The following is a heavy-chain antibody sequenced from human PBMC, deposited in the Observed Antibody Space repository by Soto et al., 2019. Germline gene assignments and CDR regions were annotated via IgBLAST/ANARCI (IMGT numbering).Heavy chain of an antibody. D-gene: IGHD1-1*01. CDR1: GGFVSSGSYY. CDR3: ARVERGTVTTVVDAFDI. Sequence: VQLQQWGAGLLKPSETLSLTCAVYGGFVSSGSYYWSWIRQPPGKGLEWIGEMSHSGGTHFNPSLKSRVTISVDTSKNQFSLNIYSVTAADTALYYCARVERGTVTTVVDAFDIWGPGTMVTVSS. CDR2: MSHSGGT. J-gene: IGHJ3*02. V-gene: IGHV4-34*01.